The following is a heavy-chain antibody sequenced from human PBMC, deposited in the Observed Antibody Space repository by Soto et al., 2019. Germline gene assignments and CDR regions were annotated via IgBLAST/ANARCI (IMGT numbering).Heavy chain of an antibody. V-gene: IGHV1-8*01. CDR1: GYTFTSYD. J-gene: IGHJ6*04. Sequence: ASVKVSCKASGYTFTSYDINWVRQATGQGLEWMGWMNPNSGNTGYAQKFQGRVTMTRNTSISTAYMELSSLRSEDTAVYYCARGYIEYYDYIWGSYRYNYGMDVWGKGTTVTVSS. CDR2: MNPNSGNT. D-gene: IGHD3-16*02. CDR3: ARGYIEYYDYIWGSYRYNYGMDV.